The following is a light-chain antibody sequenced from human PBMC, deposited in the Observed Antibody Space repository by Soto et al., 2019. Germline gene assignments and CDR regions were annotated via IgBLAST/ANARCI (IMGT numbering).Light chain of an antibody. CDR3: SSYTSSNTGV. J-gene: IGLJ1*01. CDR2: DVS. V-gene: IGLV2-14*01. Sequence: QSALTQTASVSGSPGQSITISCTGTASDVGGYNYVSWYQQHPGKAPKLMIYDVSNRPSGVSNRFSGSESGNTASLTISGLQAEDEADYYCSSYTSSNTGVFGTGTKVTVL. CDR1: ASDVGGYNY.